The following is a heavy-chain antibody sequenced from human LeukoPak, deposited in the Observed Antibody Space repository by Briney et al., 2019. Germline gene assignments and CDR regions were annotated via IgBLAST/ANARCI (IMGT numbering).Heavy chain of an antibody. CDR1: GYSFTSCW. D-gene: IGHD3-22*01. Sequence: GESLQISCKGSGYSFTSCWIGWVRQMPGKGLEWMGIIYPGDSDTRYSPSFQGQVTISADKSISTAYLQWSSLKASDTAMYYCARAPTYYYDSSGYYLFDYWGQGTLVTVSS. V-gene: IGHV5-51*01. CDR2: IYPGDSDT. CDR3: ARAPTYYYDSSGYYLFDY. J-gene: IGHJ4*02.